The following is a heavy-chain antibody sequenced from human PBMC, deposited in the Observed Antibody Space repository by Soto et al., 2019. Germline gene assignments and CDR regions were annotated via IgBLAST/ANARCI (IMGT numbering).Heavy chain of an antibody. V-gene: IGHV1-69*18. CDR3: ARDPLSSFPMDV. J-gene: IGHJ6*02. CDR1: GDTFTSYA. Sequence: QVQLVQSGAEVKKPGSSVKVSCKASGDTFTSYAVSWVRQAPGQGLEWMGKIIPAFGKTYYAQKFQGRLTMSADDSTSTAYMELSSLVSADTAVYHCARDPLSSFPMDVWGQGTTVIVSS. D-gene: IGHD3-10*02. CDR2: IIPAFGKT.